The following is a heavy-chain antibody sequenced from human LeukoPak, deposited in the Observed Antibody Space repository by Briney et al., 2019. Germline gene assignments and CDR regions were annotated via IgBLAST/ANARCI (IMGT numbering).Heavy chain of an antibody. CDR1: GFTFRRYG. J-gene: IGHJ4*02. D-gene: IGHD5-18*01. CDR3: AKPILQLWAPFDY. V-gene: IGHV3-30*18. CDR2: ISYDGSNK. Sequence: PGGSLRLSCAASGFTFRRYGMHWVRQAPGKGLEWVAVISYDGSNKYYADSVKGRFTISRDNSKNTLYPQMNSLRAEDTAVYYCAKPILQLWAPFDYWGQGTLVTVSS.